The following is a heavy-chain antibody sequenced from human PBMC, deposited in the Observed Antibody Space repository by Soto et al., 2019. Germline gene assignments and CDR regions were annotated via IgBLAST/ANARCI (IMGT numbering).Heavy chain of an antibody. Sequence: SETLSLTCTVSGGSISNSDYYWGWIRQPPGKGLEWIGSIYYSGNTYYNPSLKSRVTISVDTPKNQFSLKLSSVTAADTAVYYCARQVRGYCSAGRCYTSYYMDVWGKGTTVTVSS. CDR2: IYYSGNT. D-gene: IGHD2-15*01. V-gene: IGHV4-39*01. J-gene: IGHJ6*03. CDR3: ARQVRGYCSAGRCYTSYYMDV. CDR1: GGSISNSDYY.